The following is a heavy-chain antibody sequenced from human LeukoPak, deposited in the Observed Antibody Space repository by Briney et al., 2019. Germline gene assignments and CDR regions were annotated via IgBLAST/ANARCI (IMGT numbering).Heavy chain of an antibody. J-gene: IGHJ4*02. Sequence: GGSLRLSCAASGFTFSDYYMSWIRQAPGKGLEWVSYISSSGSTIYYADSVKGRFTIARDNAKNSVYLEMNSLRADDTAVYYCARSARLMKGVVEVTALDDWGQGTLVTVSS. V-gene: IGHV3-11*04. CDR1: GFTFSDYY. CDR3: ARSARLMKGVVEVTALDD. D-gene: IGHD3-3*01. CDR2: ISSSGSTI.